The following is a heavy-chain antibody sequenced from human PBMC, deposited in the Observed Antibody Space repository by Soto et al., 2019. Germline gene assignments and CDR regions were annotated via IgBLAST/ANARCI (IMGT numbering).Heavy chain of an antibody. Sequence: QVQLQESGPGLVKPSETLSLTCTVSGGSISSYYWSWIRQPPGKGLEWIGYIYYSGSTNYNPSLKSRVTISVDTSKNQFSLKLSSVTAADTAVYYCARDLPCSGGSCYYFDLWGRGTLVTVSS. CDR2: IYYSGST. CDR1: GGSISSYY. J-gene: IGHJ2*01. D-gene: IGHD2-15*01. CDR3: ARDLPCSGGSCYYFDL. V-gene: IGHV4-59*01.